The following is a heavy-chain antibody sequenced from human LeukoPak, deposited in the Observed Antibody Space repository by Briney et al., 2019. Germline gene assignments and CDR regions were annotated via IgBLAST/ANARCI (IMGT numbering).Heavy chain of an antibody. CDR1: GFTFDDYR. J-gene: IGHJ4*02. CDR2: INWNGGST. D-gene: IGHD3-10*01. CDR3: ARVNYGSGSYTYYFDY. V-gene: IGHV3-20*04. Sequence: GGSLRLSCAASGFTFDDYRMSWVRQAPGKGLEWVSGINWNGGSTGYADSVKGRFTISRDNAKNSLYLQMNSLRAEDTALYYCARVNYGSGSYTYYFDYWGQGTLVTVSS.